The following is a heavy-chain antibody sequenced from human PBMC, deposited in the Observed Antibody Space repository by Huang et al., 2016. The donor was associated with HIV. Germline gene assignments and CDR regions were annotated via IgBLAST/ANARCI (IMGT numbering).Heavy chain of an antibody. J-gene: IGHJ3*01. CDR1: GGSFNNFG. Sequence: QVQLVPSGAEVRKPGSSVKVSCRASGGSFNNFGIKWGRQAPGQGLEWVGWIIPGLGTRNDAQRFKDRVTITADETTGVVHLEVTSLRSDDTAVYFCAKRGGAWGSPYAFDLWGPGTMVTVSS. V-gene: IGHV1-69*13. CDR3: AKRGGAWGSPYAFDL. CDR2: IIPGLGTR. D-gene: IGHD3-16*01.